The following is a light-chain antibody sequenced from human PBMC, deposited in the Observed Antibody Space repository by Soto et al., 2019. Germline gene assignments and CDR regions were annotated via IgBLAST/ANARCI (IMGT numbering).Light chain of an antibody. V-gene: IGLV1-40*01. CDR3: QSSDMRGWVV. CDR2: AYA. Sequence: QAVVTQPPSVSGATGQRVNISCTGDSANIGAGYDVHWYRQVPGEAPTLLIYAYANRPSGVPDRFSGALSGSSASLAIAYLQPEDEALYFCQSSDMRGWVVFGGGTKVTVL. CDR1: SANIGAGYD. J-gene: IGLJ3*02.